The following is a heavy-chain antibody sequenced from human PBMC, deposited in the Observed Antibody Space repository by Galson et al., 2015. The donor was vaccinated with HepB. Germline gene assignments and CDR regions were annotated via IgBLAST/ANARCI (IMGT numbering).Heavy chain of an antibody. Sequence: SLRLSCAASGFTFSNAWMNWVRQAPGKGLEWVGRIKSKTDGGTTDYAAPVKGRFTISRDDSKNTLYLQMNSLKTEDTAVYYCTTDLMVAWPAIAAAGSGYYGMDVWGQGTTVTVSS. CDR3: TTDLMVAWPAIAAAGSGYYGMDV. CDR1: GFTFSNAW. CDR2: IKSKTDGGTT. D-gene: IGHD6-13*01. V-gene: IGHV3-15*07. J-gene: IGHJ6*02.